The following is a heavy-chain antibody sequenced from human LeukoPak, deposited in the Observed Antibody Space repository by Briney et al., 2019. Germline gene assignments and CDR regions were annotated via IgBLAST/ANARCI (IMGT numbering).Heavy chain of an antibody. D-gene: IGHD3-22*01. CDR1: GDSITTGGYY. V-gene: IGHV4-30-2*01. J-gene: IGHJ3*02. CDR2: IYQSGNS. Sequence: SQTLSLTCNVSGDSITTGGYYWSWIRQPPGKALEWIGYIYQSGNSLYNPSLKSRLTITVDKAKNYFSLRLSSVTAADTAVYYCARAPLTYYYDRSGPGAFDIWGQGTMVTVSS. CDR3: ARAPLTYYYDRSGPGAFDI.